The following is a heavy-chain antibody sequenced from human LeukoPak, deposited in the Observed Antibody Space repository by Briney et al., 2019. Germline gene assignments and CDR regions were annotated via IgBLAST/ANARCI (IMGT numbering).Heavy chain of an antibody. J-gene: IGHJ4*02. D-gene: IGHD2-2*01. CDR3: ARVRGGYCSSTSCYLGY. Sequence: GASVKVSCKASGYTFTSYGISWVRQAPGQGLEWMGWISAYNGNTNYAQKLQGRVTMTTDTSTSTAYMELRSLRSHDTAVYYCARVRGGYCSSTSCYLGYWGQGTLVTVSS. CDR2: ISAYNGNT. CDR1: GYTFTSYG. V-gene: IGHV1-18*04.